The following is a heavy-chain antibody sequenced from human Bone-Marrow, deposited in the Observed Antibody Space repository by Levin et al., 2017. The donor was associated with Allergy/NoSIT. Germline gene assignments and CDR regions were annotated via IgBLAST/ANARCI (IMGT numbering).Heavy chain of an antibody. J-gene: IGHJ4*02. V-gene: IGHV1-18*01. CDR1: GYTFSTYG. CDR2: VSGFNGDT. CDR3: ARAELGAVAGTPLED. D-gene: IGHD6-19*01. Sequence: ASVKVSCKTSGYTFSTYGITWVRQAPGRGLEWMGWVSGFNGDTDYAQKFQGRVTLTTDASTNTAFMELRSLRSDDTALYFCARAELGAVAGTPLEDWGQGTLVTVSS.